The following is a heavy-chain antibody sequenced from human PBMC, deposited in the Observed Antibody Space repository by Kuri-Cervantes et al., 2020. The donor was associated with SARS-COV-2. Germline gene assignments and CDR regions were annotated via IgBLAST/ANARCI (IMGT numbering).Heavy chain of an antibody. CDR2: IDWDDDK. D-gene: IGHD2-15*01. CDR3: ARFPTVVVPAATVVYYYYGLDV. Sequence: SGPTLVKPTQTLTLTCTFSGFSLSTSGMCVSWIRQPPGKALEWLALIDWDDDKYYTTSLRTRLTISKDTSKNQVVLRLTNVDPVDTATYYYARFPTVVVPAATVVYYYYGLDVWGQGTTVTVSS. J-gene: IGHJ6*02. CDR1: GFSLSTSGMC. V-gene: IGHV2-70*01.